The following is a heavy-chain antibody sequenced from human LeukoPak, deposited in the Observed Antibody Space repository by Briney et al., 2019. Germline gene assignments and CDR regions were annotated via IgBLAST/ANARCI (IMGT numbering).Heavy chain of an antibody. CDR3: AKSNRWRYPFDY. D-gene: IGHD1-14*01. CDR1: GFTVSSNY. V-gene: IGHV3-23*01. J-gene: IGHJ4*02. CDR2: ISGSGGST. Sequence: GGSLRLSCAASGFTVSSNYMSWVRQAPGKGLEWVSVISGSGGSTYYADSVKGRFTISRDNSKNTLYLQMNSLRAEDTAVYYCAKSNRWRYPFDYWGQGTLVTVSS.